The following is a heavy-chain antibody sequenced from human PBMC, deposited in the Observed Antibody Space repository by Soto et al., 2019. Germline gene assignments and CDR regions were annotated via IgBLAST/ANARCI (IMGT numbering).Heavy chain of an antibody. CDR1: GGSISSCGYY. V-gene: IGHV4-31*03. CDR3: GTGVLH. Sequence: QVQLQESGPGLVQPSQTLSLTCTVSGGSISSCGYYWSWIRQHPGTGLECIWHISYIGSTYYNTSLKSRVTISVDTSRNQFSLIVNTVTAADTAVYYCGTGVLHWGQGTLVTVSS. CDR2: ISYIGST. J-gene: IGHJ4*01.